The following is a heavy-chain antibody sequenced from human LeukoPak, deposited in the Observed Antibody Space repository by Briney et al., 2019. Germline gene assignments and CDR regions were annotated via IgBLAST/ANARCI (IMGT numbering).Heavy chain of an antibody. Sequence: ASVKVSCKASGYTFSSSGISWVRQAPGQGLEWMGWISAYNGNTNYAQKFQGRVTMTRDTSISTAYMELSNLRSDDTAVYYCSRDLKGGRFPKNWLDPWGQGTLVTVSS. CDR3: SRDLKGGRFPKNWLDP. D-gene: IGHD3-3*01. V-gene: IGHV1-18*01. CDR2: ISAYNGNT. CDR1: GYTFSSSG. J-gene: IGHJ5*02.